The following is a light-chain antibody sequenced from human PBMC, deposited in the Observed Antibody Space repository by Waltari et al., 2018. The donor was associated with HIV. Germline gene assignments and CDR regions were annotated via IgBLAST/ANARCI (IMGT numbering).Light chain of an antibody. CDR2: GVT. V-gene: IGLV2-23*02. CDR3: CSFAGSSTWV. Sequence: QSALTQPATVSGSPGQSITISCTGTNTDVGGYDLVSWYQQNPSKAPKLIIYGVTERPSGVSIHFSGSKSGNTASLTISGLRSEDDADYYCCSFAGSSTWVFGCGTKLTVL. CDR1: NTDVGGYDL. J-gene: IGLJ3*02.